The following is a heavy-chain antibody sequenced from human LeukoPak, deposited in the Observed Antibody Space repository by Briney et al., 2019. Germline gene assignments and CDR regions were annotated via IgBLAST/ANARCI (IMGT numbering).Heavy chain of an antibody. CDR1: GFTVSSNY. V-gene: IGHV3-53*01. CDR2: IYSGGST. CDR3: ARISLYTTTIGETDAFDI. D-gene: IGHD4-17*01. J-gene: IGHJ3*02. Sequence: PGGSLRLSCAASGFTVSSNYMSWVRQAPGKGLEWVSVIYSGGSTYYADSVKGRFTISRDNSKNTLYLQMNSLRAEDTAVYYCARISLYTTTIGETDAFDIWGQGTMVTVSS.